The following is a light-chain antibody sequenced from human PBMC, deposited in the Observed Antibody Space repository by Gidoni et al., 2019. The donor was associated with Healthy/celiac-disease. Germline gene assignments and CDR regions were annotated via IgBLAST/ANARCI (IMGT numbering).Light chain of an antibody. Sequence: DIQLPQSPSTLSASVGDRVTITCRASQSISSWLAWYQQKPGKAPKLLIYKASSLESGVPSRFSGSGSGTEFTLTISSLQPDDFATYYCQQYNSYPLTFGGGTKVEIK. CDR3: QQYNSYPLT. J-gene: IGKJ4*01. CDR1: QSISSW. V-gene: IGKV1-5*03. CDR2: KAS.